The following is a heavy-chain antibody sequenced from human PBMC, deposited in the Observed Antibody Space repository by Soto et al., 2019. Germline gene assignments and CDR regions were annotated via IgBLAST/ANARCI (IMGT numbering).Heavy chain of an antibody. D-gene: IGHD2-15*01. Sequence: QLQLQESGPGLVKPSETLSLTCTVSGGSISSSSDYWVLIRQPPGQAMEWIGSIDYSGSTYYNPSLKSRVTISVDTSKNQFSLKLSSVNAADTAVYYCARRRENGGKIFYYYYGMDVWGQGTTVTVSS. V-gene: IGHV4-39*01. CDR2: IDYSGST. J-gene: IGHJ6*02. CDR1: GGSISSSSDY. CDR3: ARRRENGGKIFYYYYGMDV.